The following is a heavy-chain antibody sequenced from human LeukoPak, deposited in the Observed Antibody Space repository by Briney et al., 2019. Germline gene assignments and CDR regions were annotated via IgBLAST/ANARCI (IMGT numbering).Heavy chain of an antibody. V-gene: IGHV1-69*13. CDR2: IIPIFGTA. D-gene: IGHD3-3*01. CDR1: GGTFSSYA. J-gene: IGHJ3*02. CDR3: ARGFNGWSVDDAFDI. Sequence: SVKVSCKASGGTFSSYAISWVRQAPGQGLEWMGGIIPIFGTANYAQKFQGRVTITADESTSTAYMELSSLRSEDTAVYYCARGFNGWSVDDAFDIWGQGTMVTVSS.